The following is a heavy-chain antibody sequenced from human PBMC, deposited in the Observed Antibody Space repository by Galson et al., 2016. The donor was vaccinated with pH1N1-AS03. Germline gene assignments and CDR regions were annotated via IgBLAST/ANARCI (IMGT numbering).Heavy chain of an antibody. D-gene: IGHD6-13*01. CDR1: GFAFSSYA. V-gene: IGHV3-23*01. CDR3: AKEEAAAAPEGAMDV. J-gene: IGHJ6*02. Sequence: SLRLSYAASGFAFSSYAMSWVRQAPGKGLEWVSAISASGGGTYYADSVKGRFTISRDNSKNTLYLQMNSLRAEDTALYYCAKEEAAAAPEGAMDVWGQGTTVTVSS. CDR2: ISASGGGT.